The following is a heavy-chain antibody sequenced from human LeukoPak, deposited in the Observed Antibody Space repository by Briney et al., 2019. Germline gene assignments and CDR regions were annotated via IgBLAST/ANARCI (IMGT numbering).Heavy chain of an antibody. J-gene: IGHJ4*02. D-gene: IGHD2-2*01. CDR3: ARDIVVAGFDY. Sequence: ASVRVSCKASGYTFTRYFLHWVRQAPGQGGQWMGRIGSNSGGTMYAQNCLGWVTMNRDTSSSIAYMELNRLKSDDTAGYYCARDIVVAGFDYWGQGTLVTVSS. CDR2: IGSNSGGT. CDR1: GYTFTRYF. V-gene: IGHV1-2*04.